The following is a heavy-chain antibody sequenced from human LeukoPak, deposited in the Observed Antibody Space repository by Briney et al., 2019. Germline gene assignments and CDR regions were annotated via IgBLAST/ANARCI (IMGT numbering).Heavy chain of an antibody. CDR1: GFTFDDYA. CDR2: ISWNSGSI. CDR3: ARYYPHSCFDL. V-gene: IGHV3-9*01. J-gene: IGHJ2*01. Sequence: PGRSLRLSCAASGFTFDDYAMHWVRQAPGKGLEWVSGISWNSGSIGYADSVKGRFTISRDNAKNSLYLQMNSLRAEDTAVYYCARYYPHSCFDLWGRGTLVTVSS. D-gene: IGHD1-26*01.